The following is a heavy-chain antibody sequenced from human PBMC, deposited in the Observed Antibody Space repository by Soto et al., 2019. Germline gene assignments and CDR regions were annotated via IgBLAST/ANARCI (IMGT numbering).Heavy chain of an antibody. V-gene: IGHV1-3*04. D-gene: IGHD3-10*01. J-gene: IGHJ6*02. CDR1: GYTFTNYA. Sequence: GASVKVSCKASGYTFTNYAMHWMRQAPGQRLEWMGWINTGNGNTKYSQKYKGRVTITRDTSASTTYVELSSLRTEGTAVYYSGTTYYNPSLKSRVTISVDTSKNQFSLKLSSVTAADTAVYYCASKPYYDILTGYYRGNYYYYYGMDVWGQGTTVTVSS. CDR2: INTGNGNT. CDR3: GTTYYNPSLKSRVTISVDTSKNQFSLKLSSVTAADTAVYYCASKPYYDILTGYYRGNYYYYYGMDV.